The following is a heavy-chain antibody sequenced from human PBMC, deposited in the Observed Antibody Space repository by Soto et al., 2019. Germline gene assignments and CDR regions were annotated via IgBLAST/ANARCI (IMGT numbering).Heavy chain of an antibody. V-gene: IGHV4-31*03. D-gene: IGHD1-26*01. Sequence: QVQLQESGPGLVKASQTLSLTCTVSGGSITTGGYFWSWIRQHPGKGLEWIGYIYYSGTTHYNPSLKSRVIISVDTCKNQFSLKLSSVTAADTAVYYCARVVSGSYFDYWGQGTLVTVSS. CDR1: GGSITTGGYF. J-gene: IGHJ4*02. CDR2: IYYSGTT. CDR3: ARVVSGSYFDY.